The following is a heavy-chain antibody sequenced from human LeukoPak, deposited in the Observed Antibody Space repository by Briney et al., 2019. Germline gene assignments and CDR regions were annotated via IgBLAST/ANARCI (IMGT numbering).Heavy chain of an antibody. CDR2: ITKNGDKT. CDR3: ARAPSEIGGYYPEYFRH. J-gene: IGHJ1*01. CDR1: GFTFSNYA. Sequence: TGGSLRLSCVASGFTFSNYAMRWVRQAPGKGLEWVSTITKNGDKTYYADSVKGRFAISRDNAKNTVSLQMNSLRVEDTGVYYCARAPSEIGGYYPEYFRHWGQGTLVTVSS. V-gene: IGHV3-23*01. D-gene: IGHD3-22*01.